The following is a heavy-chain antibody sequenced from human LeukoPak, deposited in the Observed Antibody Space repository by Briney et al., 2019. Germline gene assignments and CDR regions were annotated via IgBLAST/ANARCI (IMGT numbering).Heavy chain of an antibody. CDR2: ISGSGGST. Sequence: PGGSLRLSCAACGLLFSSYGMRWVREAPGKGLEWVSAISGSGGSTYYADSVKGRVTISRDIYKNPLSLEMNRLRIADRDVYYCARGFDYGFHYWGQGTLVTVSS. V-gene: IGHV3-23*01. J-gene: IGHJ4*02. D-gene: IGHD4-17*01. CDR3: ARGFDYGFHY. CDR1: GLLFSSYG.